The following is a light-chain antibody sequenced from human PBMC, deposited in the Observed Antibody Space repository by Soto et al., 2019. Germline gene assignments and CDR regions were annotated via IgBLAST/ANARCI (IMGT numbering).Light chain of an antibody. CDR2: DND. CDR1: SSNIGNNY. V-gene: IGLV1-51*01. J-gene: IGLJ2*01. CDR3: GTWDSSLSAVV. Sequence: QSVLTQPPSVSAAPGQKVTISCSGSSSNIGNNYVSWYQQLPATAPKLLIYDNDKRPSGIRDRFSGSKSGTSATLGITGLQTGDEADYYCGTWDSSLSAVVFGGGTKHTVL.